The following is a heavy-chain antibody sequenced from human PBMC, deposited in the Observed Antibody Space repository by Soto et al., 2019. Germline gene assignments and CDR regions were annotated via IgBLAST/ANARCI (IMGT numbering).Heavy chain of an antibody. CDR1: GGTFSSYA. CDR2: IIPIFGTA. Sequence: ASVKVSCKASGGTFSSYAISWVRQAPGQGLEWMGGIIPIFGTANYAQKFQGRVTITADESTSTAYMELSSLRSEDTAVYYCARAKRFFGKGNNWFDPWGQGTLVTVSS. J-gene: IGHJ5*02. V-gene: IGHV1-69*13. CDR3: ARAKRFFGKGNNWFDP. D-gene: IGHD3-3*01.